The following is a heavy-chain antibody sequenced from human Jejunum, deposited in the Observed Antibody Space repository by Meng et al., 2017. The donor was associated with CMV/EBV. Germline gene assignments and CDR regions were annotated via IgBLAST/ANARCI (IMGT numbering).Heavy chain of an antibody. CDR3: ARSLRDYSGWVKKYHFDY. CDR1: GTFSGYY. D-gene: IGHD6-19*01. V-gene: IGHV4-34*01. J-gene: IGHJ4*02. CDR2: ISHSGGT. Sequence: GTFSGYYWTWRRQPPGKGREWLGEISHSGGTSYNPSLRSRLTISVDTSTNQFSLRLTSVTAADTALYYCARSLRDYSGWVKKYHFDYWGQGTLVTVS.